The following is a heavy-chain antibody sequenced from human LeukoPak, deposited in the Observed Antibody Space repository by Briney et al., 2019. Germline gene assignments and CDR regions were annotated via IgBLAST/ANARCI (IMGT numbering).Heavy chain of an antibody. CDR2: LSGSGTKT. CDR3: ARASCPGNDWRGCFDH. D-gene: IGHD3-9*01. V-gene: IGHV3-23*01. Sequence: GGSLRLSCVASGFTFSNYAMSWVRQAPGMGLEWVSALSGSGTKTYYADSMKGRFTISRDNSKNTLYLQLNSLRVEDTAVYYCARASCPGNDWRGCFDHWGQGTLVTVSS. J-gene: IGHJ4*02. CDR1: GFTFSNYA.